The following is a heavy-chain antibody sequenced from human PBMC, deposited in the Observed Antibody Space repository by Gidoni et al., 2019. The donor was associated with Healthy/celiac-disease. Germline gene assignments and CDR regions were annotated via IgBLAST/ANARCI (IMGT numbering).Heavy chain of an antibody. D-gene: IGHD2-2*01. CDR1: GGYFSGYY. V-gene: IGHV4-34*01. CDR2: INPSGST. CDR3: ARERGYCSSTSCYSYSYYYYYYMDV. Sequence: QVQLQQWGAGLLKPSETMSLTCAVYGGYFSGYYWRWIRQPPGKGLEWIGEINPSGSTNYTPSLKSRVTISVDTSKTQFSLKLSSVTAADTAVYYCARERGYCSSTSCYSYSYYYYYYMDVWGKGTTVTVSS. J-gene: IGHJ6*03.